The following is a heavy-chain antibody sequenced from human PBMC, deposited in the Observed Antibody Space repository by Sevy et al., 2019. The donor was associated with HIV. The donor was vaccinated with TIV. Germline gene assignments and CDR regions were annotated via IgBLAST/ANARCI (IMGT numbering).Heavy chain of an antibody. V-gene: IGHV6-1*01. Sequence: SQSLSLTCAISGDSVSSNSAAWNWIRQSPSRGLEWLGRTYYRSKWYNDYAVSVKSRITINPDTSKNQFSLQLNSVTPEDTAVYYCARHSFYYDSSGYYFYYYYGMDVWGQGTTVTVSS. CDR3: ARHSFYYDSSGYYFYYYYGMDV. J-gene: IGHJ6*02. CDR1: GDSVSSNSAA. D-gene: IGHD3-22*01. CDR2: TYYRSKWYN.